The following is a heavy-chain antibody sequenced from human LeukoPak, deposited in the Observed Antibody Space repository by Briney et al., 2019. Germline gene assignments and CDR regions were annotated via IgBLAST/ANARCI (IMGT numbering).Heavy chain of an antibody. J-gene: IGHJ4*02. CDR1: GGSIGGDD. D-gene: IGHD2-8*01. CDR3: ARSGNGEWGAVNY. CDR2: ISNSGST. Sequence: KPSETLSLICSVSGGSIGGDDWNWIRQPPGKGLEWIGYISNSGSTNYSPSLKSRVTISVDTSKRRFSLKLSSVTAADTAVYYCARSGNGEWGAVNYWGQGTLVTVSS. V-gene: IGHV4-59*01.